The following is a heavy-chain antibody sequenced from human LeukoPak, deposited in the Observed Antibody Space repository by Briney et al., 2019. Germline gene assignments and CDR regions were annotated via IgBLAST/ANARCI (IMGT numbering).Heavy chain of an antibody. CDR2: ISGSGGTT. Sequence: PGGSLRLSCAASGFTFSSYWMSWVRQAPGKGLEWVSGISGSGGTTYYADSVKGRFTISRDSSKNTLYLQMNSLRAEDTAVYYCAKDLYYYDSSRGRYFDYWGQGTLVTVSS. J-gene: IGHJ4*02. CDR3: AKDLYYYDSSRGRYFDY. D-gene: IGHD3-22*01. V-gene: IGHV3-23*01. CDR1: GFTFSSYW.